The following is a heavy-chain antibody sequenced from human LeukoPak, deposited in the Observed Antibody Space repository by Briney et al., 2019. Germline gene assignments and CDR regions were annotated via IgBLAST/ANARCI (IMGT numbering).Heavy chain of an antibody. CDR2: TYYRSKWYN. V-gene: IGHV6-1*01. J-gene: IGHJ4*02. D-gene: IGHD3-22*01. CDR3: ARTMSSYYYDSPRLYYFDY. Sequence: SQTLSLTCAISGDSVSSNSAAWNWIRQSPSRGLEWLGRTYYRSKWYNDYAVSVKSRITINPDTSKNQFSLQLNSVTPEDTAVYYCARTMSSYYYDSPRLYYFDYWGQGTLVTVSS. CDR1: GDSVSSNSAA.